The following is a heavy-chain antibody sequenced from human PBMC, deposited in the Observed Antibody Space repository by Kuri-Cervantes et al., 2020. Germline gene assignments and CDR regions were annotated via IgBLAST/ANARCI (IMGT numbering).Heavy chain of an antibody. CDR1: GFTFDDYA. CDR3: ASRFEKKGLDT. Sequence: GGSLRLSCAASGFTFDDYAMHWVRQAPGKGLEWVSGISWNSGSIGYADSVKGRFTISRDNAKRSLYLQMNSLRAEDTAVYYCASRFEKKGLDTWGQGTLVTVSS. D-gene: IGHD3-3*01. CDR2: ISWNSGSI. J-gene: IGHJ5*02. V-gene: IGHV3-9*01.